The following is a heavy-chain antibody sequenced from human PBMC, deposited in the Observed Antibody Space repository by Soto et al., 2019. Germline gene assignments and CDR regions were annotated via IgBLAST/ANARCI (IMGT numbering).Heavy chain of an antibody. CDR2: IKQDGSEI. CDR1: GFTFSNFW. V-gene: IGHV3-7*01. CDR3: AREVNLGY. J-gene: IGHJ4*02. D-gene: IGHD7-27*01. Sequence: GGSLRLSCVASGFTFSNFWMSWVRQAPGKGLEWVANIKQDGSEIYYVDSVKGRFTISRDNAKKSLYLQMNSLRVEDTAVYYCAREVNLGYWGQGTLVTVSS.